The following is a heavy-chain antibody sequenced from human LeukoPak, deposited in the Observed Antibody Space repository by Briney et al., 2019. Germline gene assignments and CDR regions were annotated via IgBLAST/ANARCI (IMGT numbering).Heavy chain of an antibody. CDR1: GYTFTDYY. CDR2: IDPDTGGT. D-gene: IGHD5-12*01. CDR3: ANWAATIPNFNF. J-gene: IGHJ4*02. Sequence: GASVKVSCKASGYTFTDYYIHWVRQAPGQGLEWMGWIDPDTGGTNFAQKFQGRVTMTTDMSITTAYMELTRLRSDDTAVYYCANWAATIPNFNFWGQGTLVTVSS. V-gene: IGHV1-2*02.